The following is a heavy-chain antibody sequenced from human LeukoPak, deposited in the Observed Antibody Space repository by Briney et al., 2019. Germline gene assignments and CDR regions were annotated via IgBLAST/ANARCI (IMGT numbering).Heavy chain of an antibody. D-gene: IGHD6-19*01. J-gene: IGHJ4*02. Sequence: PGGSLRLPCAASGFTFSSYSMNWVRQAPGKGLEWVSSISSSSSYIYYADSVKGRFTISRDNAKNSLYLQMNSLRAEDTAVYYCATTRGYSSGVYLDYWGQGTLVTVSS. CDR1: GFTFSSYS. V-gene: IGHV3-21*01. CDR2: ISSSSSYI. CDR3: ATTRGYSSGVYLDY.